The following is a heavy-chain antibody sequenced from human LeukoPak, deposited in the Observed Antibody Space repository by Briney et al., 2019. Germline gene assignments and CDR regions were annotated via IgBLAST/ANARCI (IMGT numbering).Heavy chain of an antibody. CDR3: ARAPNPHYYDSSGYLSDAFDI. Sequence: ASVKASCKASGGTFTSYYMHWVRQAPGQGLEWMGIINPSGGSTSYAQKFQGRVTMTRDMSTSTVYMELSSLRSEDTAVYYCARAPNPHYYDSSGYLSDAFDIWGQGTMVTVSS. CDR2: INPSGGST. CDR1: GGTFTSYY. D-gene: IGHD3-22*01. J-gene: IGHJ3*02. V-gene: IGHV1-46*01.